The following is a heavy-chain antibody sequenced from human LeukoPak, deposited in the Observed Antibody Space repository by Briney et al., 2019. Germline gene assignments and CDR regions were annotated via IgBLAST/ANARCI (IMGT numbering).Heavy chain of an antibody. CDR2: IYYSGST. CDR3: ARTSGSYDY. CDR1: GGSISSSSYY. J-gene: IGHJ4*02. Sequence: SETLSLTCTVSGGSISSSSYYWGWIRQPPGKGLEWIGSIYYSGSTYYNPSLKSRVTISVDTSKNQFSLKLSSVTAADTAVYYCARTSGSYDYWGQGTLVTVSS. D-gene: IGHD1-26*01. V-gene: IGHV4-39*01.